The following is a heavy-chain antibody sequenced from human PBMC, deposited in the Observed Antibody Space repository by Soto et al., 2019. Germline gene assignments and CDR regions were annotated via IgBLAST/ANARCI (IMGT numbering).Heavy chain of an antibody. D-gene: IGHD1-1*01. CDR2: ISCCGGSA. J-gene: IGHJ6*02. Sequence: PGGSLRLSCAASGLTVSSNYMSWVRQAAGEGLEWVSGISCCGGSASYAGSVKGRFTISRDNSKNTLYLQMNSLRAEDTAVYYCAKDPWDWNHGYYYYGMDVWGQGTTVTVSS. CDR1: GLTVSSNY. V-gene: IGHV3-23*01. CDR3: AKDPWDWNHGYYYYGMDV.